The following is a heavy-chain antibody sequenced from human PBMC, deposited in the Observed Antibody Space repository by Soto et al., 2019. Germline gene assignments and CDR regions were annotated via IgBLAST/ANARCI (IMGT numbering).Heavy chain of an antibody. CDR3: ARGGGDCSGGSCYDAFDI. CDR1: GFTFSDHY. Sequence: EVQLVESGGGLVQPGGSLRLSCAASGFTFSDHYMDWVRQAPGKGLEWVGRTRNKANSYTTEYAASVKGRFTISRDDSKTSLFREMNSLKAEDTAVYYWARGGGDCSGGSCYDAFDIWGQGTMVTVSS. V-gene: IGHV3-72*01. D-gene: IGHD2-15*01. J-gene: IGHJ3*02. CDR2: TRNKANSYTT.